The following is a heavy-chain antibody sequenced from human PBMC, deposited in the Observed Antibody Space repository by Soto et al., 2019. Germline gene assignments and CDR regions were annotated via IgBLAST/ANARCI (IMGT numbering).Heavy chain of an antibody. J-gene: IGHJ4*02. V-gene: IGHV4-34*01. CDR1: GGSFSGYY. CDR3: ARGRSSGYYFDY. CDR2: INHSGST. Sequence: QVQLQQWGAGLLKPSETLSLTCAVYGGSFSGYYWGWIRQPPGKGLEWIGEINHSGSTNYNPSLKSRVTISVDTSKNQFSLKLSSVTAADTAVYYCARGRSSGYYFDYWGQGTLVTVSS. D-gene: IGHD3-22*01.